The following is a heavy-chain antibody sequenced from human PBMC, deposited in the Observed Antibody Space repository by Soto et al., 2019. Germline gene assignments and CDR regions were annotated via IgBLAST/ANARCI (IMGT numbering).Heavy chain of an antibody. V-gene: IGHV4-31*03. CDR1: SGSISNGDYY. CDR2: IHHSGST. J-gene: IGHJ4*02. CDR3: ARGEVWWDS. D-gene: IGHD2-15*01. Sequence: QVQLQESGPGLVKPSQTLSLTCTVSSGSISNGDYYWSWIRQHPGKGPEWIGYIHHSGSTFYNPSLKNRATLSVDTSKNQFSLEPNSVTAEDAAVYFCARGEVWWDSWGQGILVTVSS.